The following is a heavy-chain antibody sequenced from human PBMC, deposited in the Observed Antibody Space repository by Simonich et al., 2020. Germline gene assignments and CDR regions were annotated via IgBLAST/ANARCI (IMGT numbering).Heavy chain of an antibody. V-gene: IGHV1-2*02. Sequence: QVQLVQSGAEVKKPGASVKVSCKASGYTFTGYYMHWVRQAPGQGLEWKGWVNPNSGGTKDAQEFQGRVNMTRETSISTAYMELSRLRSDDTAVYYCARDPVVPAAIRNAFDIWGQGTMVTVSS. D-gene: IGHD2-2*01. CDR3: ARDPVVPAAIRNAFDI. CDR2: VNPNSGGT. J-gene: IGHJ3*02. CDR1: GYTFTGYY.